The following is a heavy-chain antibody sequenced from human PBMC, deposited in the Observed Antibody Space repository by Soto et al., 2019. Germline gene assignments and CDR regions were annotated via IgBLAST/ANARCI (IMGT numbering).Heavy chain of an antibody. D-gene: IGHD1-26*01. V-gene: IGHV4-31*03. CDR2: MYSSGST. CDR1: GGSISSGTYY. Sequence: QVQLQESGPELVKPSQTLSLTCTVSGGSISSGTYYWSWIRQRPGKGLEWLGYMYSSGSTYYNPSLKSRVSMSSDTSKTLFSLKLSSVTAADTAVYYCARTAALYSAGSHFDYWGQGTLVTVSS. CDR3: ARTAALYSAGSHFDY. J-gene: IGHJ4*02.